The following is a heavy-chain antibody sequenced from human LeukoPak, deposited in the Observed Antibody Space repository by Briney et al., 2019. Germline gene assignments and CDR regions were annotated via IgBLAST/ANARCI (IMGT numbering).Heavy chain of an antibody. Sequence: GGSLRLSCAASGFTYSSYAMSWVRQAPGKGLEWVSAISGSGSTIYYADSVKGRFTISRDNAKNSLYLQMNSLRAEDTAVYYCAELGITMIGGVWGKGTTVTISS. CDR2: ISGSGSTI. D-gene: IGHD3-10*02. J-gene: IGHJ6*04. V-gene: IGHV3-23*01. CDR3: AELGITMIGGV. CDR1: GFTYSSYA.